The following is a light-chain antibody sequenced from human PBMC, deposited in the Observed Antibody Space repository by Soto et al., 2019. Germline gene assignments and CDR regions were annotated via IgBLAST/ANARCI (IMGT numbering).Light chain of an antibody. CDR1: QSVSSN. CDR3: QQYNNWPRVT. Sequence: IVLIQSPATLSLSPWERVTLSCRASQSVSSNLAWYQQKPGQAPRLLIYGASTRATGIPARFSGSGSGTEFTLTISSLQSEDFAVYYCQQYNNWPRVTFGGGTKVDIK. V-gene: IGKV3-15*01. CDR2: GAS. J-gene: IGKJ4*01.